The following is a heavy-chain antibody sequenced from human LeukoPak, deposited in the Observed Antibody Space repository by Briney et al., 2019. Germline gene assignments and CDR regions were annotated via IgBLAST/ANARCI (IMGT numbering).Heavy chain of an antibody. CDR3: AREHYYGSGIYFYSYYYSMDV. V-gene: IGHV3-30*04. CDR1: GLTFSSYA. CDR2: AAYDGSHK. J-gene: IGHJ6*03. Sequence: GRSQRLSCAASGLTFSSYALHWVRQAPGKGLEWVAVAAYDGSHKYYAESVKGRFTIPRDNSKNTLYLQMNSLRPEDTAVYYCAREHYYGSGIYFYSYYYSMDVWGKGTTVTVSS. D-gene: IGHD3-10*01.